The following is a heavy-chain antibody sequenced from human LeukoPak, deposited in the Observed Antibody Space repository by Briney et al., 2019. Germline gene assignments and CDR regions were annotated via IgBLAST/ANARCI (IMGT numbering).Heavy chain of an antibody. Sequence: SETLSLTCTVSGGSISSYYWSWIRQPPGKGLEWIGYIYYSGSTNYNPSLKSRVTISVDTSKNQFSLKLSSVTAADTAVYYCARVGGGDNGSYDASDYWGQGTLVTVSS. CDR1: GGSISSYY. V-gene: IGHV4-59*01. CDR2: IYYSGST. J-gene: IGHJ4*02. D-gene: IGHD1-26*01. CDR3: ARVGGGDNGSYDASDY.